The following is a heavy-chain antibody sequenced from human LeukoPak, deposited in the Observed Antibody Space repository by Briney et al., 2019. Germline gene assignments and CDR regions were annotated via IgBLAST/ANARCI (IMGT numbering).Heavy chain of an antibody. Sequence: GGSLRLSCVASGLTFSNYAMTWVRQTPGKGLEWVSTIFANGDRTDYTDSVKGRFTISRDNSKNTLYLQMNSLRAEDTAVYYCAKDPNGDYIGTFDGRGQGTMVTVSS. V-gene: IGHV3-23*01. CDR1: GLTFSNYA. CDR3: AKDPNGDYIGTFDG. CDR2: IFANGDRT. J-gene: IGHJ3*01. D-gene: IGHD4-17*01.